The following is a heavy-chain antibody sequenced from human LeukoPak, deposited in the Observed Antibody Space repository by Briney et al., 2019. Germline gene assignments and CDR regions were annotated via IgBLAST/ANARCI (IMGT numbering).Heavy chain of an antibody. CDR2: INPNSGGT. Sequence: ASVKVSCKASGYTFTGYYMHWVRQAPGQGLEWMGWINPNSGGTNYAQKFQGRVTMTRDTSISTAYMELSGLRSDDTAVYYCARVTIFGVVADAFDIWGQGTMVTVSS. CDR1: GYTFTGYY. CDR3: ARVTIFGVVADAFDI. D-gene: IGHD3-3*01. J-gene: IGHJ3*02. V-gene: IGHV1-2*02.